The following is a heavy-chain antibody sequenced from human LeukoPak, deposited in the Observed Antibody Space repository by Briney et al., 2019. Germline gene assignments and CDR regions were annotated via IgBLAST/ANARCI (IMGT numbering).Heavy chain of an antibody. CDR1: GFTFSNYD. D-gene: IGHD2-15*01. CDR3: TRGGRDGFDI. CDR2: IGTAGDT. Sequence: GGSLRLSCAASGFTFSNYDMHWVRQATGKGLEWVSAIGTAGDTYYSGSVKGRFIISRENAKSSLYLQMNSLRVGDTALYYCTRGGRDGFDIWGQGTMVTVSS. J-gene: IGHJ3*02. V-gene: IGHV3-13*01.